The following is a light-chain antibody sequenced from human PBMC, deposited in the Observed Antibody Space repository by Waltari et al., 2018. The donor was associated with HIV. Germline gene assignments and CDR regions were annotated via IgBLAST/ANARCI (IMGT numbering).Light chain of an antibody. CDR2: AAS. J-gene: IGKJ3*01. V-gene: IGKV1-9*01. CDR3: QQLKSYPFT. Sequence: DIQLTQSPSFLAASVGDRVTITCRASEDISDSLAWYQVQPGKAPKLLIYAASTLHGGVPSRFSAWGSGTYFTLAISGLQPEDFATYYCQQLKSYPFTFGPGTEVDLK. CDR1: EDISDS.